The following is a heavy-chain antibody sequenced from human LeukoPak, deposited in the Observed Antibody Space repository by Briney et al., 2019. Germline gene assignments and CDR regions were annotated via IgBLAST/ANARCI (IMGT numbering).Heavy chain of an antibody. Sequence: GSLRLSCAASGFTFSDYYMSWIRQAPGKGPERVSYISSSGSTIYYADSVKGRFTISRDNAKNSLYLQMNSLRAEDAAVYYCARDRAYGDSGIWGQGTMVTVSS. CDR1: GFTFSDYY. CDR2: ISSSGSTI. CDR3: ARDRAYGDSGI. J-gene: IGHJ3*02. D-gene: IGHD4-17*01. V-gene: IGHV3-11*01.